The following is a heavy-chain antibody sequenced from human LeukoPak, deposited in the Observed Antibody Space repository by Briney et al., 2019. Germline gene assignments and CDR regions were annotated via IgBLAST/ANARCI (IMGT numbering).Heavy chain of an antibody. Sequence: GGSLRLSCAASGFILSDHYIDWVRQAPGKGLEWVGRTRNKANSYTTEYAASVKGRFTISRDDPKNLLYLQMNSLKSEDTAVYYCGRSGRYRPSDLWGQGTLDTVSS. CDR3: GRSGRYRPSDL. CDR1: GFILSDHY. V-gene: IGHV3-72*01. J-gene: IGHJ5*02. D-gene: IGHD1-26*01. CDR2: TRNKANSYTT.